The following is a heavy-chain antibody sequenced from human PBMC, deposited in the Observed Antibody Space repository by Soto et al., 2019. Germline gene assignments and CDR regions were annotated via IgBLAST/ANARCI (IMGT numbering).Heavy chain of an antibody. V-gene: IGHV2-5*02. D-gene: IGHD2-21*02. Sequence: QITLKESGPPLVKPTQTLTLTCTFSGFSLNTGGLGVGWIRQPPGKALEWLALIYWDNDKRYSPSLMSRLTITKDTSKNPVVLTMTNMDPVDAATYYCVHSRCGGDCLQSYSSHYYYGMDVWGQGTAVTVSS. J-gene: IGHJ6*02. CDR1: GFSLNTGGLG. CDR3: VHSRCGGDCLQSYSSHYYYGMDV. CDR2: IYWDNDK.